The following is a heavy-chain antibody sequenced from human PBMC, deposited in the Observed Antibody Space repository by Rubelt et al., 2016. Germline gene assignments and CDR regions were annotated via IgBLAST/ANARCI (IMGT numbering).Heavy chain of an antibody. D-gene: IGHD6-13*01. Sequence: QVQLQESGPGLVKPSETLSLTCTVSGGSISSYYWSWIRQPPGQGLEWIGYIYYSGSTNYNPPLNGRVTILGDTSKNQFSLGRSSVTAADTAVYYCARAGTLAAAGTCDYWGQGTLVTVSS. J-gene: IGHJ4*02. CDR3: ARAGTLAAAGTCDY. CDR2: IYYSGST. CDR1: GGSISSYY. V-gene: IGHV4-59*01.